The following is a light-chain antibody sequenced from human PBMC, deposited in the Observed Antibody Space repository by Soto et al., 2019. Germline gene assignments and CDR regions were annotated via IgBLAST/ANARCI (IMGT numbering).Light chain of an antibody. J-gene: IGKJ1*01. CDR2: ATS. CDR3: QQSYSTPRT. CDR1: QGINHY. V-gene: IGKV1-27*01. Sequence: DIQMTQSPSSLSASVVDRVTITCRASQGINHYLAWFQQKPGKVPKLLIYATSTLQSGVPSRFSGSGFGTDFTLTISSLQPEDVATYYCQQSYSTPRTFGQGTKVDIK.